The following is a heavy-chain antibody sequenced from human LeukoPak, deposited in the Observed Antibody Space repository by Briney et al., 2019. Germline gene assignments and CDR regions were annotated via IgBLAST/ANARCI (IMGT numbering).Heavy chain of an antibody. D-gene: IGHD3-9*01. CDR1: GGSISSYY. CDR3: ARDSYDILTGYRGPMDV. CDR2: IYYSGST. Sequence: SETLSLTCTVSGGSISSYYWSWIRQPPGKGLEWIGYIYYSGSTNYNPSLKSRVTISVDTSKNQFSLKLSSVTAADTAVYYCARDSYDILTGYRGPMDVWGQGTTVNLSS. V-gene: IGHV4-59*01. J-gene: IGHJ6*02.